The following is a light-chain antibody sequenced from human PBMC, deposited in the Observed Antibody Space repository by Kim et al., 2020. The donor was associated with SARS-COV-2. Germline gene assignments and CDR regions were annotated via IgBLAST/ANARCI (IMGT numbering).Light chain of an antibody. CDR2: TNN. Sequence: RVTMSCSGSSSKSGSNTLRSFPQLPGKAPKLLIYTNNRRPSGVPDRFSGAKSDTSASLAISGLQSEDEADYYCAAWDDSLNGRGVFGGGTQLTVL. V-gene: IGLV1-44*01. CDR3: AAWDDSLNGRGV. J-gene: IGLJ2*01. CDR1: SSKSGSNT.